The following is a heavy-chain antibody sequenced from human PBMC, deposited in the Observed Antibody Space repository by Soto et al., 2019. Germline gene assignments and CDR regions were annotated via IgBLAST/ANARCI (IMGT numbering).Heavy chain of an antibody. CDR3: ARDYVRYCSSTSCYTPYYYYYGMDV. V-gene: IGHV1-2*04. CDR2: INPNSGGT. J-gene: IGHJ6*02. Sequence: ASVKVSCKASGYTFTGYYMHWVRQAPGQGLEWMGWINPNSGGTNYAQKFQGWVTMTRDTSISTAYMELSRLRSDDTAVYYCARDYVRYCSSTSCYTPYYYYYGMDVWGQGXTVTVYS. D-gene: IGHD2-2*02. CDR1: GYTFTGYY.